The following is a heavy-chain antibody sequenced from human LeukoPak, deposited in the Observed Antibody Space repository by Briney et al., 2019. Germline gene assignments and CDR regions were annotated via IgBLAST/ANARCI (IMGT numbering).Heavy chain of an antibody. CDR2: IYTGGST. CDR3: ATDFLTPGYNEDY. J-gene: IGHJ4*02. CDR1: GFTVSSNY. Sequence: GGSLRLSCAASGFTVSSNYMSWVRQAPGKGLEWVSVIYTGGSTYYADSVKGRFTISRDNSKNTLYLQMNSLRAEDTAVYYCATDFLTPGYNEDYWGQGTLVTVSS. D-gene: IGHD3-9*01. V-gene: IGHV3-53*05.